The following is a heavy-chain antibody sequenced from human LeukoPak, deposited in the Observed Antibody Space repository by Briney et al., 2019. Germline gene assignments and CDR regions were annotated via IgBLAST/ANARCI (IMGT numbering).Heavy chain of an antibody. Sequence: ASVKVSCKASGYTFTSYDINWVRQATGPGLEWMGWMNPNSGNTGYAQKFQGRVTMTRNTSISTAYMELSSLRSEDTAVYYCATQYSSGWSTIDYWGQGTLVTVSS. CDR3: ATQYSSGWSTIDY. J-gene: IGHJ4*02. CDR1: GYTFTSYD. CDR2: MNPNSGNT. V-gene: IGHV1-8*01. D-gene: IGHD6-19*01.